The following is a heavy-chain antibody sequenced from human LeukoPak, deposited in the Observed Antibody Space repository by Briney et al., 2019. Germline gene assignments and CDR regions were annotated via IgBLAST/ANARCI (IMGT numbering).Heavy chain of an antibody. Sequence: SETLSLTCAVYGGSFSGYYWNWIRQPPGKGLEWIGEINHSGSTNYNPSLKNRVSISVDTSKNQFSLKLSSVTAADTAVYYCAILIRDSSGYKDNWFDPWGQGTLVTVSS. CDR2: INHSGST. D-gene: IGHD3-22*01. J-gene: IGHJ5*02. CDR3: AILIRDSSGYKDNWFDP. V-gene: IGHV4-34*01. CDR1: GGSFSGYY.